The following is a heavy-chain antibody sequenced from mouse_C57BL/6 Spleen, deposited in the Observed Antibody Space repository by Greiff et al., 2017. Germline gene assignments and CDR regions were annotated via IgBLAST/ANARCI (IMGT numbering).Heavy chain of an antibody. Sequence: EVKLVESGGGLVKPGGSLKLSCAASGFTFSDYGMHWVRQAPEKGLEWVAYISSGSSTIYYADTVKGRFTISGDNAKNTLFLQMTSLRSEDTAMYYCARRTGTWYFDYWGQGTTLTVSS. CDR3: ARRTGTWYFDY. J-gene: IGHJ2*01. CDR1: GFTFSDYG. D-gene: IGHD4-1*01. CDR2: ISSGSSTI. V-gene: IGHV5-17*01.